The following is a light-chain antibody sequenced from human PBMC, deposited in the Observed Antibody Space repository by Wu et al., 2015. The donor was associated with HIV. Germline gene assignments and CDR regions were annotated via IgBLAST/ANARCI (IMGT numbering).Light chain of an antibody. CDR3: QQYNFWPT. CDR2: GVS. CDR1: QNVKSD. J-gene: IGKJ4*01. Sequence: DIVVTQSPATLSVSPGERATLYCRASQNVKSDLVWYQQKPGQPPRLLISGVSTRATGIPARFTGSGSGTEFTLTISNLQSEDFAVYYCQQYNFWPTFGGGTKVEIK. V-gene: IGKV3-15*01.